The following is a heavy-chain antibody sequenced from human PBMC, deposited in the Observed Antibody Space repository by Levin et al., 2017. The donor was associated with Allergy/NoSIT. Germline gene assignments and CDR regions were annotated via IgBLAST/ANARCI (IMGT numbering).Heavy chain of an antibody. J-gene: IGHJ5*02. V-gene: IGHV3-30*18. D-gene: IGHD3-16*01. CDR1: GFTFSSYG. CDR2: ISYDGSNK. CDR3: AKSGGNDWFDP. Sequence: GGSLRLSCAASGFTFSSYGMHWVRQAPGKGLEWVAVISYDGSNKYYADSVKGRFTISRDNSKNTLYLQMNSLRAEDTAVYYCAKSGGNDWFDPWGQGTLVTVSS.